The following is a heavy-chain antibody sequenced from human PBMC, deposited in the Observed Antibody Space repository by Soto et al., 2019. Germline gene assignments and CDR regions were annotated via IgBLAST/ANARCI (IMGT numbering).Heavy chain of an antibody. CDR1: GYTFTSYD. Sequence: ASVKVSCKASGYTFTSYDINWVRQTAGQGLEWVGWMSAKNANTNYAQKFQDRVTMTRSTSTSTAYMELRSLRSDDTAVYYCAREGPPSLTSGNGTLV. J-gene: IGHJ5*01. CDR2: MSAKNANT. D-gene: IGHD2-2*01. CDR3: AREGPPSLT. V-gene: IGHV1-8*01.